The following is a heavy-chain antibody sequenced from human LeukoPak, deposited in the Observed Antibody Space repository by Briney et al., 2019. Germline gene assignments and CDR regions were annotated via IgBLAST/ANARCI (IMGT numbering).Heavy chain of an antibody. D-gene: IGHD3-10*01. CDR1: GFTFSSYS. CDR3: ARGMVRGVIISGY. J-gene: IGHJ4*02. V-gene: IGHV3-21*01. CDR2: ISSSSSYI. Sequence: GGSLRLSCAASGFTFSSYSMNWVRQAPGKGLEWVSSISSSSSYIYYADSVKGRFTISRDNAKNSLYLQMNSLRVEDTAVYYCARGMVRGVIISGYWGQGTLVTVSS.